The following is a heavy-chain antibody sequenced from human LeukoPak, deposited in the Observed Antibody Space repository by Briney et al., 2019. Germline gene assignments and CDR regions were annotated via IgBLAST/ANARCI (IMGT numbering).Heavy chain of an antibody. Sequence: SETLSLTCTVSGGSISSSSYYWGWIRQPPGKGLEWIGSIYYSGSTYYNPSLKSRVTISVDTSKNQFSLKLSSVTAADTAVYYCARPWMSSSSWFDPWGREPWSPSPQ. D-gene: IGHD6-6*01. CDR3: ARPWMSSSSWFDP. CDR2: IYYSGST. CDR1: GGSISSSSYY. V-gene: IGHV4-39*01. J-gene: IGHJ5*02.